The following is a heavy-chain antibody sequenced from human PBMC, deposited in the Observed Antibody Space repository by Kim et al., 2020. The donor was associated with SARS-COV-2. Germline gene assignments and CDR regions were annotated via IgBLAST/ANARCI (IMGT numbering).Heavy chain of an antibody. D-gene: IGHD1-26*01. Sequence: SQTLSLTCTVSGGSISSSSYYWGWIRQPPGKGLEWIGSIYYSGSTYYNPSLKSRVTISVDTSKNQFSLKLSSVTAADTAVYYCATTAWDHRGYFDYWGQGTLVTVSS. CDR2: IYYSGST. CDR1: GGSISSSSYY. J-gene: IGHJ4*02. V-gene: IGHV4-39*01. CDR3: ATTAWDHRGYFDY.